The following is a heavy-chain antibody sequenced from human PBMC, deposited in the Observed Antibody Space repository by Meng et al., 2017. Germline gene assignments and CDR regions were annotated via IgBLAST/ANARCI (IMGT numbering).Heavy chain of an antibody. V-gene: IGHV3-7*01. CDR2: IKEDGTEE. D-gene: IGHD5-12*01. J-gene: IGHJ4*02. Sequence: GEALKISCASSIFNFNNYWMRGVRQAPGKGLEWVANIKEDGTEEYYVDSVRGRFTISRDNAEKSLYLQMNSLGAEDTAIYYCASLYSGYWGYYFDNWGRGTLVTVSS. CDR3: ASLYSGYWGYYFDN. CDR1: IFNFNNYW.